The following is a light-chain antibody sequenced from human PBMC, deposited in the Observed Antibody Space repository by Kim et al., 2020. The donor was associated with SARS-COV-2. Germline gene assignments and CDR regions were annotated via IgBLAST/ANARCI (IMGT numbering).Light chain of an antibody. CDR2: GDN. CDR3: QSYDSSLRARV. CDR1: TSNLGAGYH. Sequence: QSVLTQPPSVSGAPGQRVTISCAGSTSNLGAGYHAHWYQQLPGAAPKLLIYGDNNRPSGVPDRFSGSRFGTSASLAVTGLQAEDEADYYGQSYDSSLRARVFGGGTKLTVL. V-gene: IGLV1-40*01. J-gene: IGLJ3*02.